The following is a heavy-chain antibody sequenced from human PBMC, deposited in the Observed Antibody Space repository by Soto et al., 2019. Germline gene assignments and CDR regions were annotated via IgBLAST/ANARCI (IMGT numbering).Heavy chain of an antibody. Sequence: QVQLVQSGAEVKKPGASVKVSCKASGYTFTSYDINWVRQATGQGLEWMGWMNPNSGNTGYAQKFQGRVSMTRNTATSTAYMELSSLRSDDTAIYYCARDSSTTNPVWGQGTMVTVSS. V-gene: IGHV1-8*01. J-gene: IGHJ3*01. CDR2: MNPNSGNT. CDR1: GYTFTSYD. CDR3: ARDSSTTNPV. D-gene: IGHD2-2*01.